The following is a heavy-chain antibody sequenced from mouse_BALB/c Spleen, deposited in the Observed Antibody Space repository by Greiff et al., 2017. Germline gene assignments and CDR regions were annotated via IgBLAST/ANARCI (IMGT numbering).Heavy chain of an antibody. Sequence: QVQLKESGAELVRPGTSVKVSCKASGYAFTNYLIEWVKQRPGQGLEWIGVINPGSGGTNYNEKFKDKAILTVDKSSSTAYMQLSSLTSEDSAVYYCARLSPSEGYFDYWGQGTTLTVSS. CDR3: ARLSPSEGYFDY. V-gene: IGHV1-54*01. J-gene: IGHJ2*01. CDR2: INPGSGGT. CDR1: GYAFTNYL.